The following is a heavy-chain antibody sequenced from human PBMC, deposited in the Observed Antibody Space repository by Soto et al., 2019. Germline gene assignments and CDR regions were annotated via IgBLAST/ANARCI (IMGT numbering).Heavy chain of an antibody. CDR1: GGSISSGGYY. CDR3: ARDGYNWNWFDP. CDR2: IYYSGST. Sequence: QVQLQESGPGLVKPSQTLSLTCTVSGGSISSGGYYWSWIRQHPGKGLEWIGYIYYSGSTYYNPSLKSRVNISVDTSKNQFSLKLSSVTAADTAVYYCARDGYNWNWFDPWGQGTPVTVSS. D-gene: IGHD1-1*01. V-gene: IGHV4-31*03. J-gene: IGHJ5*02.